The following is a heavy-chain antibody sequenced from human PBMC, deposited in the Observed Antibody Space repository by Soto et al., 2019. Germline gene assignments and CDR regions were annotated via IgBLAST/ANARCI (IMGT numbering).Heavy chain of an antibody. CDR1: GFTFSSYA. J-gene: IGHJ6*02. CDR3: ARDHKRNDVVVTAIRYGMDV. CDR2: ISYDGSNK. D-gene: IGHD2-21*02. Sequence: PGGSLRLSCAASGFTFSSYAMHWVRQAPGKGLEWVAVISYDGSNKYYADSVKGRFTISRDNSKNTLYLQMNSLRAEDTAVYYCARDHKRNDVVVTAIRYGMDVWGQGTTVTVSS. V-gene: IGHV3-30-3*01.